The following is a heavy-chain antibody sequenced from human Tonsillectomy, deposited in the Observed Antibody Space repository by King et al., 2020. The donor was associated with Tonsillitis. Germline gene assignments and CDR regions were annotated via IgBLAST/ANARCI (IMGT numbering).Heavy chain of an antibody. CDR1: GGSISSRNW. Sequence: LQLQESGPGLLKPSGTLSLTCAVSGGSISSRNWWGWVRQPPGKGLEWIGEIYQSGTTHYNPSLKSRVTISVDKSKNQFSLNLTSVTAADTAVYYCSKRPAAVSQYYHMDVWGKGTTVTVSS. J-gene: IGHJ6*03. CDR3: SKRPAAVSQYYHMDV. CDR2: IYQSGTT. V-gene: IGHV4-4*02. D-gene: IGHD2-2*01.